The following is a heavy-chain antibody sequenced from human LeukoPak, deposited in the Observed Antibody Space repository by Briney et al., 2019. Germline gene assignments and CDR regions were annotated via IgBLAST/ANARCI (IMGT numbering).Heavy chain of an antibody. Sequence: GGSLRLSCAASGFTFSSYSMNWVRQASGKGLEWVSSISSSSSYIYYADSVKGRFTISRDNAKNSLYLQMNSLRAEDTAVYYCARGGAAAGRSSYYFDYWGQGTLVTVSS. V-gene: IGHV3-21*01. CDR3: ARGGAAAGRSSYYFDY. CDR2: ISSSSSYI. J-gene: IGHJ4*02. CDR1: GFTFSSYS. D-gene: IGHD6-13*01.